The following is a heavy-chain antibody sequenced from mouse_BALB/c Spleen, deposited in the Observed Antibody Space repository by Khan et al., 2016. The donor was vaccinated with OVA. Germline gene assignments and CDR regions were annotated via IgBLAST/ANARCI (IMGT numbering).Heavy chain of an antibody. CDR1: GYSITSDYA. Sequence: VQLKESGPGLVKPSQSLSLTCTVTGYSITSDYAWNWIRQFPGNKLEWMGYISYSGRTSYNPSLKSRISITRDTSNNQFSLQVTSVTTEDTATYYCARSVTITTVVATDFDYWGQGTTLTVSS. D-gene: IGHD1-1*01. CDR3: ARSVTITTVVATDFDY. V-gene: IGHV3-2*02. CDR2: ISYSGRT. J-gene: IGHJ2*01.